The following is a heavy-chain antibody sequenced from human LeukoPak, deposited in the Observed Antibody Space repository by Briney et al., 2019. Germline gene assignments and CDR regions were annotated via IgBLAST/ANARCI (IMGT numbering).Heavy chain of an antibody. D-gene: IGHD3-10*01. V-gene: IGHV3-21*01. CDR2: ISSSSSYI. J-gene: IGHJ5*02. Sequence: GGSLRLSCAASGFTFSSYSMNWVRQAPGKGLEWASSISSSSSYIYYADSVKGRFTISRDNAKNSLYLQMNSLRAEDTAVYYCVPPPTVRGVTPWGQGTLVTVSS. CDR3: VPPPTVRGVTP. CDR1: GFTFSSYS.